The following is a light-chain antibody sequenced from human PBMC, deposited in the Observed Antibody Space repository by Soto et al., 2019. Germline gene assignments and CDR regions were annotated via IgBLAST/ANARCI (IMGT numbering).Light chain of an antibody. CDR1: QSVSSTY. CDR3: QRYGGSLYT. J-gene: IGKJ2*01. CDR2: GAS. Sequence: EIVLTQSPGTLSLSPGERATLSCRATQSVSSTYIAWYQQKPGQAPRLLIDGASSRATGILDRFSGSGSGTDFTLTISRLEPEDFAVYYCQRYGGSLYTFGQGTKLELK. V-gene: IGKV3-20*01.